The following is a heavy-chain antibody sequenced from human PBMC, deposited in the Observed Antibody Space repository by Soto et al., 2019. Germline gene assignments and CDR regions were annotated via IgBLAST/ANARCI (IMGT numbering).Heavy chain of an antibody. CDR2: ISSSGSTI. CDR1: GFTFSDYY. Sequence: QVQLVESGGGLVKPGGSLRLSCAASGFTFSDYYMSWIRQAPGKGLEWVSYISSSGSTIYYADSVKGRFTISRDNAKNSLYLQMNSLRADDTAVYYCARVVTSQYYYYYYGRDVWGQGTTVTVSS. J-gene: IGHJ6*02. D-gene: IGHD3-10*01. V-gene: IGHV3-11*01. CDR3: ARVVTSQYYYYYYGRDV.